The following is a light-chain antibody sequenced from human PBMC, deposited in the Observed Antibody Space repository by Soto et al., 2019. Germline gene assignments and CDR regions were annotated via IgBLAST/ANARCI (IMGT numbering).Light chain of an antibody. V-gene: IGKV3-15*01. Sequence: EIVMTQSPATLSVSPGERATLSCRASQSVSSNLAWYQQKPGQAPRLLIYGASTRATGSPARFSGSGSGTEFPLTISSLQSEDFAVYYCQQYNNWPPYTFGQGTKLDIK. CDR2: GAS. CDR1: QSVSSN. J-gene: IGKJ2*01. CDR3: QQYNNWPPYT.